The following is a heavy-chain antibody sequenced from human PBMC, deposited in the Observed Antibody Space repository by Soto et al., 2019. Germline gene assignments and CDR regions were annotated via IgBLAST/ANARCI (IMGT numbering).Heavy chain of an antibody. J-gene: IGHJ5*02. CDR3: AREESDFRGPNWFDR. CDR2: IFYTGST. V-gene: IGHV4-31*03. CDR1: GGSISGGAYY. Sequence: QVQLQESGPGLVKPSQTLSLTCTVSGGSISGGAYYWSWIRQHPGKGLEWIGYIFYTGSTFYNPSLKSRVAISVDTSKNQFSLKLNSVTAADTAVYYCAREESDFRGPNWFDRWGQGTLVTVSS. D-gene: IGHD3-3*01.